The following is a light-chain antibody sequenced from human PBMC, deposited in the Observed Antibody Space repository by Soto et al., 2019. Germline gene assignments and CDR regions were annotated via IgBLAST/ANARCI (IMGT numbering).Light chain of an antibody. CDR2: DAS. J-gene: IGKJ5*01. V-gene: IGKV3-11*01. Sequence: EVVLTQSPATLSLSPGERSTLSCRSSQSISTYLAWYQQKPGQPPRLLIYDASNRATGIPARFSGSGSGTDFTLTISSLEPEDFAVYYCQQRSNRPMYTFGQGTRLEIK. CDR3: QQRSNRPMYT. CDR1: QSISTY.